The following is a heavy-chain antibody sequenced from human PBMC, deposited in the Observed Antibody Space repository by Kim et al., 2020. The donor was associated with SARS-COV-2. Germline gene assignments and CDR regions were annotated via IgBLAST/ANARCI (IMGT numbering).Heavy chain of an antibody. CDR3: ARDPGLGYCSGGSCYLPFY. J-gene: IGHJ4*02. D-gene: IGHD2-15*01. CDR1: GGTFSSYA. V-gene: IGHV1-69*13. CDR2: IIPIFGTA. Sequence: SVKVSCKASGGTFSSYAISWVRQAPGQGLEWMGGIIPIFGTANYAQKSQGRVTITADESTSTAYMELSSLRSEDTAVYYCARDPGLGYCSGGSCYLPFYWGQGTLVTVSS.